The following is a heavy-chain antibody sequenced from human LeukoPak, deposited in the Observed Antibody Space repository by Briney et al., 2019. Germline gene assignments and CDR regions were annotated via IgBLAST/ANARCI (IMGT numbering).Heavy chain of an antibody. Sequence: SETLFLTCAVSGYSISSGYYWGWIRQPPRKGLELIGSIYHSGSTYYNPSLNSRATMSVDTSKNQFSLKLSSVTAADTAVYYCARHGAFYYGSGSSGFDHWGQGTMVTVSS. CDR3: ARHGAFYYGSGSSGFDH. D-gene: IGHD3-10*01. V-gene: IGHV4-38-2*01. CDR1: GYSISSGYY. CDR2: IYHSGST. J-gene: IGHJ5*02.